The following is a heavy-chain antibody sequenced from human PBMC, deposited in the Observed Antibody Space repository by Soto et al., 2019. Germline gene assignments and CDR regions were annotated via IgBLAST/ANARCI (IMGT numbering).Heavy chain of an antibody. CDR2: ISSSSSTI. CDR1: GFTFSSYS. D-gene: IGHD5-12*01. CDR3: ASGGQAVGGYGDY. J-gene: IGHJ4*01. Sequence: VQLVESGGGLIQPGGSLRLSCAASGFTFSSYSMNWVRQAPGKGLEWLSYISSSSSTIYYADSVKGRFTISRDYAKNSLYLQMNSLRDEDTAVYYCASGGQAVGGYGDYWGHGILVTVSS. V-gene: IGHV3-48*02.